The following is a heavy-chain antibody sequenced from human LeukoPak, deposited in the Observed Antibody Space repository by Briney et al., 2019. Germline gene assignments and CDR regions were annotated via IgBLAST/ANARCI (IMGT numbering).Heavy chain of an antibody. D-gene: IGHD6-6*01. Sequence: GASVKVSCKASGYNFISYDINWVRQAPGQGLEWMGWISAYNGNTNYALKIKGRVTMTTDTSTNTVYMELRSLRPDDTAVYYCARDFRMSYSSSGGGFDYWGQGTLVTVSS. CDR1: GYNFISYD. CDR3: ARDFRMSYSSSGGGFDY. J-gene: IGHJ4*02. CDR2: ISAYNGNT. V-gene: IGHV1-18*01.